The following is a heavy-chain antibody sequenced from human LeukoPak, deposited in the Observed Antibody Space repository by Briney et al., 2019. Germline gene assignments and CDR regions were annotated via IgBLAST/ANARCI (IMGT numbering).Heavy chain of an antibody. CDR1: GGSISSYY. CDR3: ARDVGGYNYGYSLDY. CDR2: IYTSGST. V-gene: IGHV4-4*07. J-gene: IGHJ4*02. D-gene: IGHD5-18*01. Sequence: SETVSLICTVSGGSISSYYWNWVRQPAGKGLEWIGRIYTSGSTSYNSSLKSQVTMSVDTSKNQFSLKLSSVTAADTAVYYCARDVGGYNYGYSLDYWGQDRLGSVSS.